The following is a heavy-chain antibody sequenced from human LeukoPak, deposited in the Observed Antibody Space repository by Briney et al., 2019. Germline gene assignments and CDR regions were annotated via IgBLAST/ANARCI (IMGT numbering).Heavy chain of an antibody. Sequence: SETLSLTRAVYGGSFSGYYWSWIRQPPGKGLEWIGEINHSGSTNYNPSLKSRVTISVDTSKNQFSLKLSSVTAADTAVYYCARVSRHYNNSNAGRVFYFDYWGQGTLVTVSS. CDR3: ARVSRHYNNSNAGRVFYFDY. CDR1: GGSFSGYY. D-gene: IGHD3-10*01. CDR2: INHSGST. V-gene: IGHV4-34*01. J-gene: IGHJ4*02.